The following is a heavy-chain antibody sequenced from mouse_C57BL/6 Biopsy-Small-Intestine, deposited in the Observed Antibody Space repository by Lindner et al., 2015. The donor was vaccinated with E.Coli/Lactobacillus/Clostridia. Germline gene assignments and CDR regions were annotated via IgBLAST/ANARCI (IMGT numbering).Heavy chain of an antibody. D-gene: IGHD2-12*01. CDR1: GYTFTDYY. CDR2: IYPGSGNT. V-gene: IGHV1-84*01. Sequence: QLQESGPELVEPGASVKISCKASGYTFTDYYINWVKQRPGQGLEWIGWIYPGSGNTKYNEKFKGKATLTVDTSSSTAYMQLSSLTSEDSAVYFCARRWSYRYDGYFDYWGQGTTLTVSS. J-gene: IGHJ2*01. CDR3: ARRWSYRYDGYFDY.